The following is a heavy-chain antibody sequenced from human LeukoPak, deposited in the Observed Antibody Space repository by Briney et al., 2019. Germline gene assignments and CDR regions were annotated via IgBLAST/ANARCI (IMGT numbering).Heavy chain of an antibody. J-gene: IGHJ6*02. CDR3: ASAKRPYYYGMDV. CDR2: INHSGIT. CDR1: GDSISGSRW. V-gene: IGHV4-4*02. Sequence: SETLSLTCAVSGDSISGSRWWSWVRQPPGKGLEWIGEINHSGITNYNPSLKSRVTISVDTSKNQFSLKLSSVTAADTAVYYCASAKRPYYYGMDVWGQGTTVTVSS.